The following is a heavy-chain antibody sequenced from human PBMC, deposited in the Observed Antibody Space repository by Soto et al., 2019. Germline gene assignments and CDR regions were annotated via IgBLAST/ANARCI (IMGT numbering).Heavy chain of an antibody. CDR2: ISSSSYI. Sequence: GGSLRLSCAASGFTFSSYSMNWVRQAPGKGLEWVSSISSSSYIYYADSVKGRFTISRDNAKNSLYLQMNSLRAEDTAVYYCASIVVVPEGGDYYYYGMDVWGQGTTVTVSS. CDR1: GFTFSSYS. J-gene: IGHJ6*02. D-gene: IGHD2-2*01. CDR3: ASIVVVPEGGDYYYYGMDV. V-gene: IGHV3-21*01.